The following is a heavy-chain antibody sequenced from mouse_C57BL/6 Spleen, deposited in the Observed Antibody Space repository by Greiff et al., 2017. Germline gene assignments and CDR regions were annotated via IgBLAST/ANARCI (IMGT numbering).Heavy chain of an antibody. CDR3: ARGELRYFEY. J-gene: IGHJ2*01. CDR1: GYTFTSYW. V-gene: IGHV1-50*01. CDR2: IDPSDSYT. D-gene: IGHD4-1*01. Sequence: VQLQQPGAELVKPGASVKLSCKASGYTFTSYWMQWVKQRPGQGLEWIGEIDPSDSYTNYNQKFKGKATLTVDTSSSTAYMQLSSLTSEDSAVYYCARGELRYFEYWGQGTTLTVSS.